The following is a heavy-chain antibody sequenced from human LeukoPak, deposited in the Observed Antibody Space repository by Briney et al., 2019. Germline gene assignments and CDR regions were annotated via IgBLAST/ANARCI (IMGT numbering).Heavy chain of an antibody. Sequence: ASVKVSCKASGYTFTGYYMHWVRQAPGQGLEWMGCINPNSGGTNYAQKFQGRVTMTTDTSISTAYMELSSLGSDDTAVYYCARDRTLSDAFDIWGQGTMVTVSS. CDR3: ARDRTLSDAFDI. D-gene: IGHD1-1*01. V-gene: IGHV1-2*02. J-gene: IGHJ3*02. CDR1: GYTFTGYY. CDR2: INPNSGGT.